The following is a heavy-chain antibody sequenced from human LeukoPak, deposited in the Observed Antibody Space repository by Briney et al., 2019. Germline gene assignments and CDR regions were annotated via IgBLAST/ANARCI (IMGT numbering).Heavy chain of an antibody. J-gene: IGHJ4*02. CDR3: ARLRFLEWLLLDY. CDR1: GGSISSYY. V-gene: IGHV4-4*09. D-gene: IGHD3-3*01. CDR2: IYTSGST. Sequence: SETLSLTCTVSGGSISSYYWSWIRQPPGKGLEWIGYIYTSGSTNYNPSLKSRVTISVDTSKNQFSLKLSSVTAADTAVYYCARLRFLEWLLLDYWGQGTLVTVSS.